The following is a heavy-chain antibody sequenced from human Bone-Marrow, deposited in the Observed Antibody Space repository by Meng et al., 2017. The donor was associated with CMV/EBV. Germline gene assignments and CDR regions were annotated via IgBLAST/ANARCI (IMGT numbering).Heavy chain of an antibody. CDR2: ITSSSSYI. CDR3: ARDQLQLGVYYYYGMDV. V-gene: IGHV3-21*01. D-gene: IGHD1-1*01. Sequence: GGSLRLSCAASGFTFTSYSMNWVRQAPGKGLEWLSFITSSSSYIYYAHSVKGRFTISRDNAKNSLSLQMNSLRAEDTAVYYCARDQLQLGVYYYYGMDVWGQGTTVTVSS. J-gene: IGHJ6*02. CDR1: GFTFTSYS.